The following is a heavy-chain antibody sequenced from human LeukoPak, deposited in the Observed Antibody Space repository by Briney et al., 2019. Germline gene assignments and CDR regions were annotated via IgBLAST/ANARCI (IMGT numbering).Heavy chain of an antibody. CDR3: ASSIHHYDRSGYNHRGGIDY. CDR1: GFTFSSYS. J-gene: IGHJ4*02. Sequence: GGSLRLSCAASGFTFSSYSINWVRQAPGKGLEWVSSISSSSVYIYYADSVKGRFTISRDNAKNSLYLQMNSLRAEDTAVYYCASSIHHYDRSGYNHRGGIDYWGQGTLVTVSS. V-gene: IGHV3-21*01. D-gene: IGHD3-22*01. CDR2: ISSSSVYI.